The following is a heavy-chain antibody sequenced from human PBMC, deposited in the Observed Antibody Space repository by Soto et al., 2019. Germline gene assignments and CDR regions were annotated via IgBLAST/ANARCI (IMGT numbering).Heavy chain of an antibody. D-gene: IGHD3-22*01. CDR2: INSDGSST. CDR1: GFTFSSYW. Sequence: EVQLVESGGGLVQPGGSLRLSCVASGFTFSSYWMHWVRQAPGKGLVWVSRINSDGSSTSYADSVKGRFTISRDNAKNTLYLQMNSLRAEDTAVCYCASYYYDSSGYSYFDYWGQGTLVTVSS. J-gene: IGHJ4*02. V-gene: IGHV3-74*01. CDR3: ASYYYDSSGYSYFDY.